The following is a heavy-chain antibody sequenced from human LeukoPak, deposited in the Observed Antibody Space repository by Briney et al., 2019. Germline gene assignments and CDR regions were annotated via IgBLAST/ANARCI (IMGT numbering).Heavy chain of an antibody. CDR3: ARGPDTYYGSGSYSPNFDY. D-gene: IGHD3-10*01. CDR1: GGTFSSYA. J-gene: IGHJ4*02. V-gene: IGHV1-2*02. CDR2: IIPNSGGT. Sequence: ASVKVSCKASGGTFSSYAISWVRQAPGQGREWMGGIIPNSGGTNYAQKFQGRVTMTRDTSISTAYMELSRLRSDDTAVYYCARGPDTYYGSGSYSPNFDYWGQATLVTVSS.